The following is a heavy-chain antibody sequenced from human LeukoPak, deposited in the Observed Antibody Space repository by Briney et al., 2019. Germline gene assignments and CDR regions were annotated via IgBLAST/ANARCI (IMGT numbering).Heavy chain of an antibody. CDR2: INPNNGNT. V-gene: IGHV1-18*01. D-gene: IGHD3-22*01. CDR3: ARVGYDSSGRHRYAFDI. J-gene: IGHJ3*02. Sequence: ASVKVSCKASGYTFTRYGISWGRQAPGQGLEWIGWINPNNGNTNYVQKLQGRVTMTTDTSTSTAYMELRSLRADDTAVYYCARVGYDSSGRHRYAFDIWGQGTMVTVSS. CDR1: GYTFTRYG.